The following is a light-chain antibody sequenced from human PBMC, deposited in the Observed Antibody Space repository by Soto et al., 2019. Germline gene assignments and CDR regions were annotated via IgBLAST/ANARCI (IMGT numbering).Light chain of an antibody. CDR2: LAS. J-gene: IGKJ4*01. CDR3: QQFSSYPLT. Sequence: EIVWTQSPATLSSFPGDRVTLSCRASQAVNTRLAWYQHKPGQAPRLLIYLASNRAAGVPARFSGSGSGTDGTITISRLEPEDGAVYYCQQFSSYPLTFGGGTKVDIK. V-gene: IGKV3D-11*03. CDR1: QAVNTR.